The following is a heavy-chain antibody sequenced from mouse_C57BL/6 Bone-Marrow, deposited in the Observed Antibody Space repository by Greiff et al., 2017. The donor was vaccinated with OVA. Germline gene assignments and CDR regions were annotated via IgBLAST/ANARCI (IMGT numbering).Heavy chain of an antibody. J-gene: IGHJ4*01. CDR2: IYPGDGDT. CDR3: ARKRRYPYAMDY. D-gene: IGHD1-1*01. V-gene: IGHV1-82*01. CDR1: GYAFSSSW. Sequence: VQLQQSGPELVKPGASVKISCKASGYAFSSSWMNWVKQRPGKGLVWIGRIYPGDGDTNYNGKLKGKATLTADTSSRTAYMQLSSLTSEDSAVYFCARKRRYPYAMDYWGQGTSVTVSS.